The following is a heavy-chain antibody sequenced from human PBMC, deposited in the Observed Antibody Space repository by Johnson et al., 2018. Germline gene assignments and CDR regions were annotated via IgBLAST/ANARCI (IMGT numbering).Heavy chain of an antibody. Sequence: QVQLVQSGGGVVQPGRSLRLSCAASGSIFSGYVMHWVRQAPGKGLEWVALKSHDGISKQYGDSVKDRFTISRDDSKNTLYLEMNSRRVEDTAVYYCAREGYSSGRAGIFDMWGQGTMVTVSS. CDR2: KSHDGISK. J-gene: IGHJ3*02. D-gene: IGHD6-19*01. CDR3: AREGYSSGRAGIFDM. CDR1: GSIFSGYV. V-gene: IGHV3-30*03.